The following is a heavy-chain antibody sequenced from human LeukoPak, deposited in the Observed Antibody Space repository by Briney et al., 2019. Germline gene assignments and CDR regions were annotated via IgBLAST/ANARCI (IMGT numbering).Heavy chain of an antibody. D-gene: IGHD3-22*01. CDR1: GYTFTGYY. CDR2: INPNSGGT. CDR3: ARDAVYDSSGYPSLSPFDY. V-gene: IGHV1-2*02. Sequence: ASVKVSCKASGYTFTGYYMHWVRQAPGQGLEWMGWINPNSGGTNYAQKFQGRVTITADESTSTAYMELSSLRSEDTAVYYCARDAVYDSSGYPSLSPFDYWGQGTLVTVSS. J-gene: IGHJ4*02.